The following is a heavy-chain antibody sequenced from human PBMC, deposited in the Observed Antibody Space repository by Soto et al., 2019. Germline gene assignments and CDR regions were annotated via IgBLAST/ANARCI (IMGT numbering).Heavy chain of an antibody. CDR3: ARDHPHSYGVYYFDY. V-gene: IGHV4-59*01. Sequence: SETLSLTCTVSGGSISGYYWSWIRQPPGKGLEWIGYMYKTGSTVYNPSFKSRVTISVDTSKNQFSLKLNSVTAADTAVYYCARDHPHSYGVYYFDYWGQGTPVTVSS. CDR1: GGSISGYY. CDR2: MYKTGST. J-gene: IGHJ4*02. D-gene: IGHD5-18*01.